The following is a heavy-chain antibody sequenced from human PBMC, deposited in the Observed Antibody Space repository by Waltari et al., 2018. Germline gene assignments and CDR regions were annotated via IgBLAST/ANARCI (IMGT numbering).Heavy chain of an antibody. CDR2: INSDGRSA. CDR3: ARGRYSSSWFKGGYYFDY. D-gene: IGHD6-13*01. CDR1: GFTFSSYW. Sequence: EVQLVESGGGLVQPGGSLRLSCAASGFTFSSYWMHWVRQAPGKGLVWVYRINSDGRSASYADSVKGRFTISRDNAKNTLYLQMNSLRAEDTAVYYCARGRYSSSWFKGGYYFDYWGQGTLVTVSS. V-gene: IGHV3-74*01. J-gene: IGHJ4*02.